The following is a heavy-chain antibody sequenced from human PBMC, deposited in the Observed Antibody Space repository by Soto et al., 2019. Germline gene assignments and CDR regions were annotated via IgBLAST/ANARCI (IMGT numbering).Heavy chain of an antibody. Sequence: GGSLRLSCAASGFTFSSYYMHWVRQATGKGLEWVSAIGTAGDTYYPGSVKGRFTISRENAKNSLYLQMNSLRAEDTAVYYCARAPGGIAAAGAPDYWGQGTLVTVSS. CDR1: GFTFSSYY. J-gene: IGHJ4*02. CDR3: ARAPGGIAAAGAPDY. V-gene: IGHV3-13*01. D-gene: IGHD6-13*01. CDR2: IGTAGDT.